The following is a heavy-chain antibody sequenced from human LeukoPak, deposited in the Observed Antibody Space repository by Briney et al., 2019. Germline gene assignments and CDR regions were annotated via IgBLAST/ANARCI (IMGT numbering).Heavy chain of an antibody. CDR2: ISYDGSNK. V-gene: IGHV3-30-3*01. Sequence: GGSLRLSCAGSGFTFRSYAMHWVRQAPGKGLEWVAVISYDGSNKDYADSVKGRFTISRDNANNSLDLQMSSLRDEDTAVYYCARGTSGYPSWYFDLWGRGTPVTVSS. D-gene: IGHD3-22*01. CDR3: ARGTSGYPSWYFDL. J-gene: IGHJ2*01. CDR1: GFTFRSYA.